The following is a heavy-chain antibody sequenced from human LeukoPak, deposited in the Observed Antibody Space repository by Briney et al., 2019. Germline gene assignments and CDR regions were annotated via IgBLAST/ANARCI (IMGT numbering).Heavy chain of an antibody. CDR1: GGSMRSYY. Sequence: SETLSLTCTVSGGSMRSYYWSWIRQPAGKGLEWIGRVYTTGDTNYNPSLQSRVTMSVDTSKNQFSLKLYSVTAADTAVYYCARGGDYYGSGSYYKQDYWGQGTLVTVSS. CDR2: VYTTGDT. V-gene: IGHV4-4*07. CDR3: ARGGDYYGSGSYYKQDY. D-gene: IGHD3-10*01. J-gene: IGHJ4*02.